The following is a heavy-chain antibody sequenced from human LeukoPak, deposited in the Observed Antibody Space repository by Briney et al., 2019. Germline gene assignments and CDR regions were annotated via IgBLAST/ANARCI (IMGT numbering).Heavy chain of an antibody. CDR3: AGRTVTPYYHDSSGFHLQY. CDR2: IKQDGSEK. Sequence: GGSLRLSCAASGFIFSSYWMSWVRQAPGKGLEWVANIKQDGSEKYYVDSVKGRFTISRDNAKNSLYLQMNSLRAEDTAVYYCAGRTVTPYYHDSSGFHLQYWGQGTLVTVSS. J-gene: IGHJ1*01. D-gene: IGHD3-22*01. V-gene: IGHV3-7*03. CDR1: GFIFSSYW.